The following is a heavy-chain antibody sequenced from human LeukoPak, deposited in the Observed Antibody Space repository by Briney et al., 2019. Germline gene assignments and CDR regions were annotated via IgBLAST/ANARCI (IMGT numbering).Heavy chain of an antibody. D-gene: IGHD1-26*01. CDR3: ASPSGSRNRAFDY. CDR1: GYTFTSYD. CDR2: INPSGGST. Sequence: GASVKVSCKASGYTFTSYDINWVRQAPGQGLEWMGIINPSGGSTSYAQKFQGRVTMTRDTSTSTVYMELSSLRSEDTAVYYCASPSGSRNRAFDYWGQGTLVTVSS. J-gene: IGHJ4*02. V-gene: IGHV1-46*01.